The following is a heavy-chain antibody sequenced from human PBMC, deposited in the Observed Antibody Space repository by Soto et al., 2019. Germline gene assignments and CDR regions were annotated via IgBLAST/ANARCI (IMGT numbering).Heavy chain of an antibody. D-gene: IGHD4-17*01. CDR1: GGTFSSYT. V-gene: IGHV1-69*04. Sequence: SVKVSCKASGGTFSSYTISWVRQAPGQGLEWMGRIIPILGIANYAQKFQGRVTITADKSTSTAYMELSSLRSEDTAVYYCAIDRRYGGHDAVDIWGQGTMVTVSS. CDR2: IIPILGIA. J-gene: IGHJ3*02. CDR3: AIDRRYGGHDAVDI.